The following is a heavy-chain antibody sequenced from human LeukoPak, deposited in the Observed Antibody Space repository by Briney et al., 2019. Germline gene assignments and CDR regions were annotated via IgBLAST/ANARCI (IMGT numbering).Heavy chain of an antibody. CDR2: VIPIFGTE. V-gene: IGHV1-69*13. D-gene: IGHD1-26*01. CDR3: ARQWADAFDV. J-gene: IGHJ3*01. CDR1: GGTFSSYA. Sequence: SVKVSCKASGGTFSSYAISWVRQAPGQGLEWMGGVIPIFGTENYAQNFQGRVTITADESTSTAYMVLSSLRSEDTAVYYCARQWADAFDVWGQGTMFTVSS.